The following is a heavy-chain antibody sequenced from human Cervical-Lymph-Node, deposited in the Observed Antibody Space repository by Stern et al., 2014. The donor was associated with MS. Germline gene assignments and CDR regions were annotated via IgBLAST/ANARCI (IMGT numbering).Heavy chain of an antibody. CDR1: GGSITNYY. CDR2: IYYSGSP. V-gene: IGHV4-59*01. Sequence: QVQLQESGPGLVKPAETLSLTCTVSGGSITNYYWSWMRQPPGKGLEWIGDIYYSGSPNYNPSLKSPVTIYGVTSKNQFSLKLSSVTAADTAVYYCARDKGMFFLWGQGTLVTVSS. J-gene: IGHJ4*01. D-gene: IGHD2/OR15-2a*01. CDR3: ARDKGMFFL.